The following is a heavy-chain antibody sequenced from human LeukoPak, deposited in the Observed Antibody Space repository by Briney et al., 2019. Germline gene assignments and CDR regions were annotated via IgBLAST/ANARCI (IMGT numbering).Heavy chain of an antibody. D-gene: IGHD6-13*01. Sequence: GESLKISCKGSGYSFTNYWITWVRQMSGKGLEWMGRIGASDSYTNYSPSIQGHVTMSADKSISTAYLQWSSLKASDTAMYYCASGYSSSLGAFDIWGQGTVDAVSS. CDR1: GYSFTNYW. V-gene: IGHV5-10-1*01. CDR3: ASGYSSSLGAFDI. CDR2: IGASDSYT. J-gene: IGHJ3*02.